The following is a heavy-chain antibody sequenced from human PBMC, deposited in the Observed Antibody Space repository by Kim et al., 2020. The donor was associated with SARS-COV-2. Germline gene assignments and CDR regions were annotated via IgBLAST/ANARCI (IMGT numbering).Heavy chain of an antibody. CDR3: ARTEAYYDSSGYSDY. J-gene: IGHJ4*02. V-gene: IGHV4-4*02. D-gene: IGHD3-22*01. Sequence: PSLKSRVTISVDKSKNQFSLKLSSVTAADTAVYYCARTEAYYDSSGYSDYWGQGTLVTVSS.